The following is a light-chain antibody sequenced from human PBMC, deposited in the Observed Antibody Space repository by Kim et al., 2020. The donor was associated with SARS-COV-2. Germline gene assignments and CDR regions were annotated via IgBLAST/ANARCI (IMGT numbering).Light chain of an antibody. CDR2: GAS. V-gene: IGKV3-20*01. J-gene: IGKJ3*01. CDR1: QSVASSY. CDR3: QQYGPSPT. Sequence: EIVLTQSPDTLSLSPGERATLSCRASQSVASSYLAWYQLKPGQAPRLLIYGASSRATGIPDRFSGYGSGTDFTLTISRLEPEDFAVYYCQQYGPSPTFGPGTKVDIK.